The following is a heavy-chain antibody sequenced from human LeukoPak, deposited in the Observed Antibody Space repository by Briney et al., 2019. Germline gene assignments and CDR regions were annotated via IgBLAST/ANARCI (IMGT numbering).Heavy chain of an antibody. J-gene: IGHJ3*01. D-gene: IGHD3-22*01. Sequence: SETLSLTCTVSGGSISSYYWSWVRQPPGKGLEWIGYIYYSGGTTYNPSVKGRVTISVDTSKNQFSLKLSSVSAADTAVYYCARDYYNSNNDFDVWGKGTMVTVSS. V-gene: IGHV4-59*12. CDR1: GGSISSYY. CDR3: ARDYYNSNNDFDV. CDR2: IYYSGGT.